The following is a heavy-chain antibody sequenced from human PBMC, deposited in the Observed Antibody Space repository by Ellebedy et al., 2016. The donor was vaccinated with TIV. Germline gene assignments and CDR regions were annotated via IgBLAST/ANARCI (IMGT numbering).Heavy chain of an antibody. V-gene: IGHV3-33*01. J-gene: IGHJ3*02. D-gene: IGHD1-1*01. CDR2: IWFDGSNE. CDR3: AREHNWSAQGDAFDI. Sequence: GGSLRLSXEPSGFIFSTYGIDWVRQAPGKGLEWVALIWFDGSNESYGDSVKGRFTISRDNSKNTVYLQMDSLRAEDTAVYYCAREHNWSAQGDAFDIWGQGTMVTVAS. CDR1: GFIFSTYG.